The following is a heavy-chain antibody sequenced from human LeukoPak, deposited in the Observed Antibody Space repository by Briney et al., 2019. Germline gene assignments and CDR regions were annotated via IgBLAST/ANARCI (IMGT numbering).Heavy chain of an antibody. J-gene: IGHJ3*02. Sequence: GGSLRLSCAASGFTFSAYYMSWIRQAPGKGPEWISYISSSGSSMYYADSVKGRFTISRDNGKNSLFLQMNSLRAEDTAVYYRVRDAMTVVVGAFDIWGQGRKVTVSS. CDR2: ISSSGSSM. CDR3: VRDAMTVVVGAFDI. D-gene: IGHD3-22*01. CDR1: GFTFSAYY. V-gene: IGHV3-11*01.